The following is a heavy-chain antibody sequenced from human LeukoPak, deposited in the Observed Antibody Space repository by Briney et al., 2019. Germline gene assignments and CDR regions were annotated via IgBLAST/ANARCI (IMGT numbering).Heavy chain of an antibody. CDR2: ISPIFGTA. V-gene: IGHV1-69*06. D-gene: IGHD5-24*01. CDR1: GGTFSSYA. CDR3: ARAPEMATWSRDTTFDY. Sequence: ASVKVSCKASGGTFSSYAISWVRQAPGQGLEWMGGISPIFGTANYAQKFQGRVTITADKSTSTAYMELSSLRSEDTAMYYCARAPEMATWSRDTTFDYWCKGTLVNVSS. J-gene: IGHJ4*02.